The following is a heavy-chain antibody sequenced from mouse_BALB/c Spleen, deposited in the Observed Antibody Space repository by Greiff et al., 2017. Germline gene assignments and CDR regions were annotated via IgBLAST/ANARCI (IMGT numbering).Heavy chain of an antibody. Sequence: EVMLVESGGGLVKPGGSLKLSCAASGFTFSSYAMSWVRQTPEKRLEWVASISSGGSTYYPDSVKGRFTISRDNARNILYLQMSSLRSEDTAMYYCARGRFAYWGQGTLVTVSA. J-gene: IGHJ3*01. V-gene: IGHV5-6-5*01. CDR1: GFTFSSYA. CDR2: ISSGGST. CDR3: ARGRFAY.